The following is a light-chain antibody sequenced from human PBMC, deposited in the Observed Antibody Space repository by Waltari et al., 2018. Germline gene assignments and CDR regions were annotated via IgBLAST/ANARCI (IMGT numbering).Light chain of an antibody. J-gene: IGLJ3*02. V-gene: IGLV1-40*01. CDR3: QSYDSSLSGAWV. CDR1: TSNIRAGSD. Sequence: QSVLTQPPSVSGAPGQRVTISCTGSTSNIRAGSDVHWFQQLPGTAPKLLTYGNNNRPSGVPDRFSGSKSGTSASLAISGLQAEDEADYHCQSYDSSLSGAWVFGGGTKLTVL. CDR2: GNN.